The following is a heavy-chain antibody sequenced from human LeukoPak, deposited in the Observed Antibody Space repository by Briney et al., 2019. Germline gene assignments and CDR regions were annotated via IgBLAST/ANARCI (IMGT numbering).Heavy chain of an antibody. CDR1: GFTFSDYY. V-gene: IGHV3-11*01. D-gene: IGHD6-6*01. CDR3: ARGTRYYFDY. Sequence: TGGSLRLSCAASGFTFSDYYMSWIRQAPGKGLEWVSYISSSGSTIYYADSVKGRFTISRDNSMNTLYLQMNSLRADDTAVYYCARGTRYYFDYWGQGTLVTVSS. CDR2: ISSSGSTI. J-gene: IGHJ4*02.